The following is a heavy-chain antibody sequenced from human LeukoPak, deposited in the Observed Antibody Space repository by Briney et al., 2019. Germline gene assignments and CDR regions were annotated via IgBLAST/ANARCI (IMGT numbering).Heavy chain of an antibody. CDR1: GFTLSSFA. D-gene: IGHD3-22*01. J-gene: IGHJ4*02. Sequence: GGSLRLSCAASGFTLSSFAMNWVRQSPGKGLEWVSYISSSSSTIYYADSVKGRFTISRDNSKNSLYLQMNSLRTEDTALYYCAKVAVHYYDSSGINEVGGYWGQGTLSPSPQ. V-gene: IGHV3-48*04. CDR3: AKVAVHYYDSSGINEVGGY. CDR2: ISSSSSTI.